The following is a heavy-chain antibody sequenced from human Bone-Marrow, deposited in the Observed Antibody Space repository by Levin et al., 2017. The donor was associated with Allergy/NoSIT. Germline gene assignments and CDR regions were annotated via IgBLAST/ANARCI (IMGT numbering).Heavy chain of an antibody. V-gene: IGHV3-21*01. D-gene: IGHD1-20*01. CDR3: ARGHNLK. J-gene: IGHJ4*02. CDR2: IIGSGSFI. CDR1: GFTFRTFT. Sequence: KRGESLKISCAASGFTFRTFTMNWVRQAPGKGLEWVASIIGSGSFINYADSVKGRFTISRDNANNSLYLQMNSLRVEDTAVYYCARGHNLKWGQGTLVTVSS.